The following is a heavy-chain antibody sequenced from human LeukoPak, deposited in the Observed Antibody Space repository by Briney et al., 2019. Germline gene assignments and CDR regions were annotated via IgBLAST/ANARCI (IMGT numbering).Heavy chain of an antibody. CDR1: GGSISDSDYY. CDR3: ARVSGPSGYPSY. V-gene: IGHV4-30-4*08. J-gene: IGHJ4*02. D-gene: IGHD3-22*01. Sequence: PSETLSLTCTVSGGSISDSDYYWAWIRQSPATGLEWIGYIYYSGSTYYNPSLKSRVTISVDTSKNQFSLKLSSVTAADTAVYYCARVSGPSGYPSYWGQGTLVTVSS. CDR2: IYYSGST.